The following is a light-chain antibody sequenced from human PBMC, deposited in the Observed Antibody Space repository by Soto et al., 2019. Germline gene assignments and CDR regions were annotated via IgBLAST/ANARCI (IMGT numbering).Light chain of an antibody. V-gene: IGLV2-14*01. CDR1: SSDVGGYDY. CDR3: TSYTSSSTQV. CDR2: EVT. Sequence: SALTQPASVSGSPGQSIIISCTGTSSDVGGYDYVSWYQQHPGTAPRLIIYEVTNRPSGVSNRFSGSKSGDTASLTISGLQAEDEADYYCTSYTSSSTQVFGTGTKVTVL. J-gene: IGLJ1*01.